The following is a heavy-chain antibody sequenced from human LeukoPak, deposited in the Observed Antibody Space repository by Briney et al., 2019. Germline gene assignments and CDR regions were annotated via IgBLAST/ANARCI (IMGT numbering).Heavy chain of an antibody. CDR2: INHSGST. Sequence: SETVSLTCAVYGRSFSGYYWSWIRQTPGKGLEWMGEINHSGSTTYNPSLKSRVTISVDTSKNQFSLKLSSVTAADTAVYYCARQGSSGYYYLHWFDPWGQGTLVTVSS. CDR1: GRSFSGYY. CDR3: ARQGSSGYYYLHWFDP. V-gene: IGHV4-34*01. D-gene: IGHD3-22*01. J-gene: IGHJ5*02.